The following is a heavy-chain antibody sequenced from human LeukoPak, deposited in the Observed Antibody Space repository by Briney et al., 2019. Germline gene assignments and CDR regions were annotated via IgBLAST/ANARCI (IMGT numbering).Heavy chain of an antibody. D-gene: IGHD2-2*01. CDR1: GLIFSSYS. Sequence: GGSLRLSXAASGLIFSSYSMNWVRQAPGKGLEWVSSISDNSNYIYYADSVKGRFTISRDNAKNSLYLQMNSLRAEDTALYYCATVVPTTIPNFDYWGQGTLVTVSS. V-gene: IGHV3-21*01. CDR3: ATVVPTTIPNFDY. CDR2: ISDNSNYI. J-gene: IGHJ4*02.